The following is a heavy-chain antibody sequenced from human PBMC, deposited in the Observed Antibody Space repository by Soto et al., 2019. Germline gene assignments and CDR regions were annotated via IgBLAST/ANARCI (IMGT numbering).Heavy chain of an antibody. CDR3: ARARLAAAGLDY. Sequence: QVQLVESGGGLVKPGGFLRLSCAASGFTFSDYYMSWIRQAPGKGLEWVSYISSSSSYTNYADSVKGRFTISRDNAKNSLYLQMNSLRAEDTAVYYCARARLAAAGLDYWGQGTLVTVSS. V-gene: IGHV3-11*05. CDR1: GFTFSDYY. CDR2: ISSSSSYT. D-gene: IGHD6-13*01. J-gene: IGHJ4*02.